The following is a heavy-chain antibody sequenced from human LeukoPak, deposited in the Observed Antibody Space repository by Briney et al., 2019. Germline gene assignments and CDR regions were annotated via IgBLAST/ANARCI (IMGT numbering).Heavy chain of an antibody. CDR1: GFXFSSYS. D-gene: IGHD3-22*01. Sequence: GGSLRLSCAASGFXFSSYSINWVRQAPGKGLEWVSSISSSDSYIYYADSVKGRFTISRDNAKNSLYLQMNSLRAEDTAVYYCARDPPDYDSSGYYYRNDAFDIWGQGTMVTVSS. V-gene: IGHV3-21*01. CDR2: ISSSDSYI. J-gene: IGHJ3*02. CDR3: ARDPPDYDSSGYYYRNDAFDI.